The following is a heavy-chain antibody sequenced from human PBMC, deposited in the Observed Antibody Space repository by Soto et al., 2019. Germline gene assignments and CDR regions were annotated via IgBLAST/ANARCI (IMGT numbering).Heavy chain of an antibody. D-gene: IGHD3-22*01. Sequence: QVQLVESGGGVVQPGRSLRLSCAASGFTFSSYGMHWVRQAPGKGLEWVAVISNDGSNKYYADSVKGRFTISRDNSKKRLYVQMNSLRGEDTTVYYGAKAWVYDSRGWAFDYWGQGTLVTVSS. V-gene: IGHV3-30*18. J-gene: IGHJ4*02. CDR3: AKAWVYDSRGWAFDY. CDR2: ISNDGSNK. CDR1: GFTFSSYG.